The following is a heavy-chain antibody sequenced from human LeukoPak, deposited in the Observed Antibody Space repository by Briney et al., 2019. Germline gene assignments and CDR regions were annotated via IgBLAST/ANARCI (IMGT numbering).Heavy chain of an antibody. Sequence: PGRSLRLSCAVSVFTFSSYATSWVRQAPGEGLEWVSATTGSGGSIYYADSVKCRLTITRDNSKNTLTLKMNSLRAEDTAVYYCALRFDRDYDILTGFDYWGQGTLVTVSS. CDR3: ALRFDRDYDILTGFDY. CDR1: VFTFSSYA. D-gene: IGHD3-9*01. CDR2: TTGSGGSI. J-gene: IGHJ4*02. V-gene: IGHV3-23*01.